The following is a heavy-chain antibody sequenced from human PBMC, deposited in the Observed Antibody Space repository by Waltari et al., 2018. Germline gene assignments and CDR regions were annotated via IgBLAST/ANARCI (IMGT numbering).Heavy chain of an antibody. V-gene: IGHV3-21*01. D-gene: IGHD1-7*01. J-gene: IGHJ3*02. CDR2: ISSSSSYI. CDR3: ARDLGLELREEAFDI. Sequence: VQLVESGGGLVKPGGSLRLSCAASGFTFSSYSMNWVRQAPGKGLEWVSSISSSSSYIYYADSVKGRFTISRDNAKNSLYLQMNSLRAEDTAVYYCARDLGLELREEAFDIWGQGTMVTVSS. CDR1: GFTFSSYS.